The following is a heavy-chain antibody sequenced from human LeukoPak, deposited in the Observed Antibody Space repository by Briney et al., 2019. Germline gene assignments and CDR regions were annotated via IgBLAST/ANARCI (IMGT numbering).Heavy chain of an antibody. D-gene: IGHD2-21*02. Sequence: PSETLSLTCAVYGGSFSGYYWSWIRQPPGKGLEWIGEINHSGSTNYNPSLKSRVTISVDTSKSQFALKLISVTAADTAVYYCARSAYCGADCYYYFDYWGQGILVTVSS. V-gene: IGHV4-34*01. CDR1: GGSFSGYY. CDR3: ARSAYCGADCYYYFDY. J-gene: IGHJ4*02. CDR2: INHSGST.